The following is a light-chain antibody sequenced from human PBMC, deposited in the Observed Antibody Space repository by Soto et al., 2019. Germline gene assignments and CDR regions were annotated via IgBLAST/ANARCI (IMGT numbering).Light chain of an antibody. J-gene: IGLJ3*02. CDR3: QSYDNSLSGPVV. CDR2: ANT. V-gene: IGLV1-44*01. Sequence: QSVLTQPPSASGTPGQRVSISCSGGSSNIGTNTVNWYQHLPGTAPKLLIYANTNRPSGVPDRFSGSKSGTSASLAITGLQAEDEADYYCQSYDNSLSGPVVFGGGTKITVL. CDR1: SSNIGTNT.